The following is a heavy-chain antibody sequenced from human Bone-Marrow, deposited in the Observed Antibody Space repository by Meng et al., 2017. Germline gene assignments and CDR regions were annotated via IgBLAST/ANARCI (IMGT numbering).Heavy chain of an antibody. Sequence: QVQLQQWGAGLLKPSETLSLPCAVYGGSFSSYYWSWIRQPPGKGLEWIGEINHSGSANYNPSLKSRVTISVDTSKSQFSLKLSSVTAADTAVYYCARRGGPGSYSPWGPGTLVTVSS. CDR1: GGSFSSYY. D-gene: IGHD3-10*01. J-gene: IGHJ5*02. CDR3: ARRGGPGSYSP. CDR2: INHSGSA. V-gene: IGHV4-34*01.